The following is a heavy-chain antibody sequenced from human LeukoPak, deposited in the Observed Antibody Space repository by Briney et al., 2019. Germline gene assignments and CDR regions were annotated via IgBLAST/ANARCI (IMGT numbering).Heavy chain of an antibody. CDR1: GYSFTSYW. J-gene: IGHJ4*02. D-gene: IGHD6-19*01. V-gene: IGHV5-51*01. CDR3: ASDVPRSGWLR. CDR2: IYPGDSDT. Sequence: GESLKISGKGSGYSFTSYWIGWVRQLPGKGLEWMGIIYPGDSDTRYSPSFQGQVTISADKSISTAYLQWSSLKASDTAMYYCASDVPRSGWLRWGQGTLVTVSS.